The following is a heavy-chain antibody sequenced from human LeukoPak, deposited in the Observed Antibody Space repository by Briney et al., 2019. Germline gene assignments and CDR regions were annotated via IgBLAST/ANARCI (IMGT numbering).Heavy chain of an antibody. CDR3: ARVGSGSYNWFDP. CDR2: VYTSGTT. V-gene: IGHV4-61*09. J-gene: IGHJ5*02. Sequence: SRTLSLTCSVSGGSIKSGSYYWTWIRQPAGKGLEWIGHVYTSGTTYYNSSLKSRVSISVDTSTNQFSLTLNSVTAADTAVYYCARVGSGSYNWFDPWGQGTLVAVSS. CDR1: GGSIKSGSYY. D-gene: IGHD3-10*01.